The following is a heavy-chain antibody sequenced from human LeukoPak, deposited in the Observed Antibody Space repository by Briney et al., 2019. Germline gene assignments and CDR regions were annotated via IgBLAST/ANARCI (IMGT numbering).Heavy chain of an antibody. J-gene: IGHJ4*02. CDR3: AKGRDFWSGYSLDY. V-gene: IGHV3-23*01. Sequence: GGSLRLSCAASGFTFYSYAMGWVRQSPGKGLEWVSAIGASGYRTFYADSVKGRFTISRDNSKNTVYLQMNSLRAADTAVYYCAKGRDFWSGYSLDYWGQGTLVTVSS. CDR2: IGASGYRT. D-gene: IGHD3-3*01. CDR1: GFTFYSYA.